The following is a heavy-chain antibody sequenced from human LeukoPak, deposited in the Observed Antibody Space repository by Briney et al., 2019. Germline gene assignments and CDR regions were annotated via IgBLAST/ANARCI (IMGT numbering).Heavy chain of an antibody. D-gene: IGHD3-10*01. CDR1: GYTFTGYY. CDR2: INPNSGGT. Sequence: GASVKVSCKASGYTFTGYYMHWVRQAPGQVLGWMGWINPNSGGTNYAQKFQGRVTMTRDTSISTAYMELSRLRSDDTAVYYCARGSRLGDRCDMDYWGQGTLVTVSS. V-gene: IGHV1-2*02. CDR3: ARGSRLGDRCDMDY. J-gene: IGHJ4*02.